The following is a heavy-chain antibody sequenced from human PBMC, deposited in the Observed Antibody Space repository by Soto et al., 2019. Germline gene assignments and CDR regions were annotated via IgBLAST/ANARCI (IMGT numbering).Heavy chain of an antibody. D-gene: IGHD2-15*01. CDR1: GFTFSSYG. J-gene: IGHJ4*02. Sequence: QVQLVESGGGVVQPGRSLRLSCAASGFTFSSYGMHWVRQAPGKGLEWVAVISYDGSNKYYADSVKGRFTISRDNSNNTLYLQMNSLRAEDTAVYYCAKTRQSRYCSGGSCYGYFDYWGQGTLVTVSS. CDR3: AKTRQSRYCSGGSCYGYFDY. CDR2: ISYDGSNK. V-gene: IGHV3-30*18.